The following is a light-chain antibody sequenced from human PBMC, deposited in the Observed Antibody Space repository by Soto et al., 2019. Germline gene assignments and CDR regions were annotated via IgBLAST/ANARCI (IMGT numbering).Light chain of an antibody. J-gene: IGKJ5*01. CDR1: QSVRSK. V-gene: IGKV3-15*01. Sequence: EVVMTQSPDTLSVSPGETVTLSCRASQSVRSKLAWYQQKPGQAPRLFIYGASTRATGIPARFSGSGSGTEFTLTISSLQSEDFAIHYCQQYNNWPPITFGQGTRLETK. CDR2: GAS. CDR3: QQYNNWPPIT.